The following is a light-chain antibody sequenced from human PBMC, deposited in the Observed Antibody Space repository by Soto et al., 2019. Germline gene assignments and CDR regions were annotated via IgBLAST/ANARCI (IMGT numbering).Light chain of an antibody. V-gene: IGKV3-11*01. CDR1: QSVSSY. CDR2: DAY. Sequence: EIVFTQSPATLFLSPGERATLSCRASQSVSSYLAWYQQKPGQAHRLLIYDAYNRATGIQARFSGSGSGTDFTLTIRSLEPEDFAVYYCKQRSNWPITFGQGTRLEIK. J-gene: IGKJ5*01. CDR3: KQRSNWPIT.